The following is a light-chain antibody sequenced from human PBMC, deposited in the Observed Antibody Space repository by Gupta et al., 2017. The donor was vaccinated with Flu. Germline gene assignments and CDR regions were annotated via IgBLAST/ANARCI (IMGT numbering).Light chain of an antibody. CDR3: HQHCLKLSFT. J-gene: IGKJ2*01. Sequence: EIVLTQSPGTLSLSPGERATLSCRASQTVNNNYLAWHQLNPGQAPRLLISGASTRYTGIPERLFGSGCXKNXSLTISXSVQEDFAVNYYHQHCLKLSFTFGXGTTMEIK. CDR2: GAS. V-gene: IGKV3-20*01. CDR1: QTVNNNY.